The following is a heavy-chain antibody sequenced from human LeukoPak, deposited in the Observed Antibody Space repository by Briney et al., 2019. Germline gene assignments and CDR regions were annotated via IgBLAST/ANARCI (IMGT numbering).Heavy chain of an antibody. J-gene: IGHJ5*02. CDR2: IGAGGTFT. CDR3: AREQPGP. V-gene: IGHV3-23*01. CDR1: GFTFSSYA. Sequence: GGSLRLSCTASGFTFSSYAMNWVRQAPGKGLEWVSGIGAGGTFTYYADSVKGRFTISRDNSRNTLYLQMNSLRADDTAVYFCAREQPGPWGQGTLVTVSS. D-gene: IGHD6-13*01.